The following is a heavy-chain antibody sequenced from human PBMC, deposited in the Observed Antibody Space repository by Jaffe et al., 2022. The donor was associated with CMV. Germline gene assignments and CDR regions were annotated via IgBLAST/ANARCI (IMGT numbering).Heavy chain of an antibody. CDR1: GFTFDDYT. J-gene: IGHJ6*02. CDR3: AKALSDEFNVDTVYGMDV. V-gene: IGHV3-43*01. Sequence: EVQLVESGGVVVQPGGSLRLSCAASGFTFDDYTMHWVRQAPGKGLEWVSLISWDGGSTYYADSVKGRFTISRDNSKNSLYLQMNSLRTEDTALYYCAKALSDEFNVDTVYGMDVWGQGTTVTVSS. D-gene: IGHD5-18*01. CDR2: ISWDGGST.